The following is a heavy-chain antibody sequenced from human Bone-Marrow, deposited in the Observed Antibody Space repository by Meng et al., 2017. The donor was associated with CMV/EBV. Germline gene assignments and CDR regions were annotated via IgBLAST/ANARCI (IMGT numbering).Heavy chain of an antibody. Sequence: GESLKISCAASGFTFDDYTMHWVRQAPGKGLEWVSLISWDGGSTYYADSVKGRFTISRDNSKNSLYLQMNSLRTEDTALYHCARALDYSNYYGMDVWGQGTTVTVSS. V-gene: IGHV3-43*01. J-gene: IGHJ6*02. CDR1: GFTFDDYT. D-gene: IGHD4-11*01. CDR3: ARALDYSNYYGMDV. CDR2: ISWDGGST.